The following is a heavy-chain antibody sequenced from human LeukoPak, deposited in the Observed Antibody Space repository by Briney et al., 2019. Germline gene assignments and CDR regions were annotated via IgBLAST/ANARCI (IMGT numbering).Heavy chain of an antibody. Sequence: QPGGSLRLSCAASGFNFGSYPMTWVRQAPGKGLEWVSVISADSAATFYADSVKGRFTISRDNGRNTVFLQMSSLRAEDTALYYCARKSASGNYPLDYWGQGTLVTVSS. CDR2: ISADSAAT. D-gene: IGHD3-10*01. V-gene: IGHV3-23*01. J-gene: IGHJ4*02. CDR3: ARKSASGNYPLDY. CDR1: GFNFGSYP.